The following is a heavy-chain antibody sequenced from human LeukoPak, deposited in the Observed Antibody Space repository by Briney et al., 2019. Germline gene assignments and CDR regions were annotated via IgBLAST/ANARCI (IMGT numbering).Heavy chain of an antibody. CDR2: INSDGSST. Sequence: GGSLRLSCAASEFTFSSYWMHWVRQAPGKGQVWVSLINSDGSSTSYADSVKGRFTISRDNAKNTLYLQMNSLRAEDTAVYYCARDDHYDSSGYYYGPFDYWGQGTLVTVSS. CDR3: ARDDHYDSSGYYYGPFDY. D-gene: IGHD3-22*01. V-gene: IGHV3-74*01. CDR1: EFTFSSYW. J-gene: IGHJ4*02.